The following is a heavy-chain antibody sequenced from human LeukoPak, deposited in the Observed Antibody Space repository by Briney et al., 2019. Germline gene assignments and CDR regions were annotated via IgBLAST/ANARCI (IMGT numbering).Heavy chain of an antibody. CDR2: INPNSGGT. CDR3: ASFDWLSYFDY. J-gene: IGHJ4*02. D-gene: IGHD3-9*01. CDR1: RYTFTGYY. Sequence: GASVKVSCKAFRYTFTGYYMHWVRQAPGQGLEWMGRINPNSGGTNYAQKFQGRVTMTRDTSISTAYMELSRLRSDDTAVYYCASFDWLSYFDYWGQGTLVTVSS. V-gene: IGHV1-2*06.